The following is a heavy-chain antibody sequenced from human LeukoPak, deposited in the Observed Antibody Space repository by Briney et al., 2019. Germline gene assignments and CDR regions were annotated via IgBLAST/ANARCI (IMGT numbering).Heavy chain of an antibody. J-gene: IGHJ4*02. V-gene: IGHV3-66*01. D-gene: IGHD5-12*01. CDR1: GFSFRGSF. CDR3: AKDLSWHSSSDYDFDY. CDR2: LSNTENS. Sequence: PGGSLRLSCAASGFSFRGSFMNWVRQAPGKGLEWVSLLSNTENSFYSDSVKGRFTLSRDNSKNTLYLQMNSLRAEDTAVYYCAKDLSWHSSSDYDFDYWGQGTLVTVSS.